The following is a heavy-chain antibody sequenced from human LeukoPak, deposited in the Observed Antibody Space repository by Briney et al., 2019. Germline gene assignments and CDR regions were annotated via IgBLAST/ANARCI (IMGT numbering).Heavy chain of an antibody. V-gene: IGHV3-23*01. J-gene: IGHJ4*02. D-gene: IGHD6-19*01. CDR2: ISGSGGST. CDR1: ELAFKNVW. CDR3: AKDPLAIAVAGNFDY. Sequence: GGSLRLSCGASELAFKNVWMSWVRQAPGKGLEWVSAISGSGGSTYYADSVKGRFTISRDNSKNTLYLQMNSLRAEDTAVYYCAKDPLAIAVAGNFDYWGQGTLVTVSS.